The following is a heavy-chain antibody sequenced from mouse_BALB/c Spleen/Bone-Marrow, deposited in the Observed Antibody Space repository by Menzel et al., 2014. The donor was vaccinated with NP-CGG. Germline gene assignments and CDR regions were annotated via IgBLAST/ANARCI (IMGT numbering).Heavy chain of an antibody. Sequence: QVQLQQSGAELVKPGASVKLSCKASGYTFTSYWVHWVKQRPGQGLEWIGEINPSNGRTNYNEKFKRKATLTVDKSSSTAYMQLSSLTSEDSAVYYCTNYGYNWGQGTALTVSS. CDR1: GYTFTSYW. CDR2: INPSNGRT. D-gene: IGHD1-2*01. V-gene: IGHV1S81*02. J-gene: IGHJ2*01. CDR3: TNYGYN.